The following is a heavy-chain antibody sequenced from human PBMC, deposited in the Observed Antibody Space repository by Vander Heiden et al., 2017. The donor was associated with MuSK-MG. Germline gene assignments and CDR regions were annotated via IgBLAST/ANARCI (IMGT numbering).Heavy chain of an antibody. CDR3: ARVHANNWFDP. CDR2: IYYSGST. CDR1: GGSISRGGYD. J-gene: IGHJ5*02. V-gene: IGHV4-31*03. Sequence: QVQLQESGPGLVKPSQPLSLTCTVSGGSISRGGYDWSWIRQHPGKGLEWIGYIYYSGSTNYNPSLKSRVTISVDTSKNQFSRKLSSVTAADTAVYYCARVHANNWFDPWGQGTLVTVSS.